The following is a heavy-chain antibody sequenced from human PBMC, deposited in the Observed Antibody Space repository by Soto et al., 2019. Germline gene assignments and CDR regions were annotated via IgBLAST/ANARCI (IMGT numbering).Heavy chain of an antibody. J-gene: IGHJ4*02. D-gene: IGHD3-22*01. Sequence: PGESLKISCAASGLTFSSYAMSWVRQAPGKGLEWVSSISGSGGSTYYADSVRGRFTISRDNSKNTLYLQMNSLRAEDTAVYYCAKQRTSNGYYYFDYWGQGTLVTVSS. CDR3: AKQRTSNGYYYFDY. CDR2: ISGSGGST. V-gene: IGHV3-23*01. CDR1: GLTFSSYA.